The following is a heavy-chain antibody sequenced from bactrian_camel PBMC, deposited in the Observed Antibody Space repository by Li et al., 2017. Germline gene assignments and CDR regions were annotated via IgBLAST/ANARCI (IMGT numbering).Heavy chain of an antibody. D-gene: IGHD5*01. CDR2: ISTLEGTT. J-gene: IGHJ7*01. CDR1: GNIFRDNC. Sequence: HVQLVESGGGSVQPGQSLNHSCTFSGNIFRDNCLGWFRQAPGKAREGVATISTLEGTTYVVDSVKGRFTISRDAAKRTLYLQMMSLRPEDTGKYYCAAAPPGLGCEADGMDYYGEGTQVTVS. V-gene: IGHV3S54*01.